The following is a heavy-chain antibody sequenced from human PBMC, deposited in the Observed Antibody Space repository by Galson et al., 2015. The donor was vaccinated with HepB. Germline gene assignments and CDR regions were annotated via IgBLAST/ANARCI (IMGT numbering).Heavy chain of an antibody. Sequence: SVKVSCKASGYTFTTNGISWVRQAPGQGLEWMGWISANRGKTKYAQNFQERVTLTRDTSTSTVYLELRNLRSDDTAAYYCARDRDYRFDYWGQGTLVTVSS. CDR2: ISANRGKT. V-gene: IGHV1-18*04. CDR1: GYTFTTNG. J-gene: IGHJ4*02. CDR3: ARDRDYRFDY. D-gene: IGHD4/OR15-4a*01.